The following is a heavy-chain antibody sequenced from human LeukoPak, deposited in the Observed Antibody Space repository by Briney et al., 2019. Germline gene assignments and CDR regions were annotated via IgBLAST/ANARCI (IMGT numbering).Heavy chain of an antibody. Sequence: GGSLRLSCAASGFTFSSYGMSWVRQAPGKGLEWVAGISPSGGITYYTDSVKGRFTISRDNSKNTQSLQTNSLSAQDTAVYYCAKDDDWGRYKHWGQGTLVTVSS. V-gene: IGHV3-23*01. J-gene: IGHJ1*01. D-gene: IGHD3-16*01. CDR2: ISPSGGIT. CDR1: GFTFSSYG. CDR3: AKDDDWGRYKH.